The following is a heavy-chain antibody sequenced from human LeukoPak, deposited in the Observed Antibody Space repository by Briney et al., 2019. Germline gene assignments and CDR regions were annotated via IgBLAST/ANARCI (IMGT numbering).Heavy chain of an antibody. D-gene: IGHD3-16*02. J-gene: IGHJ4*02. V-gene: IGHV4-30-4*01. CDR3: ARAGELSSQEFDY. CDR2: IYYSGST. CDR1: GGSISSGDYY. Sequence: SETLSLTCTVSGGSISSGDYYWSWIRQPPGKGLEWIGYIYYSGSTYYNPSLKSQVTISVDTSKNQFSLKLSSVTAADTAVYYCARAGELSSQEFDYWGQGTLVTVSS.